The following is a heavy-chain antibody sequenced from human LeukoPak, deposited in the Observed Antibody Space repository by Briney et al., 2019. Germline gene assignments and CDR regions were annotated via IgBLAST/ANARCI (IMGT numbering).Heavy chain of an antibody. D-gene: IGHD6-13*01. J-gene: IGHJ4*02. CDR3: AKSRLAAAGAASDY. V-gene: IGHV3-23*01. CDR2: ISRSGDTT. Sequence: GGSLRLSCAASGFTFANYAMSWVRQAPGKGLEFVSSISRSGDTTVYADSVKGRFTISRDNSKDTLYLQMDRLRADDAAVYYCAKSRLAAAGAASDYWGQGTLVTVSS. CDR1: GFTFANYA.